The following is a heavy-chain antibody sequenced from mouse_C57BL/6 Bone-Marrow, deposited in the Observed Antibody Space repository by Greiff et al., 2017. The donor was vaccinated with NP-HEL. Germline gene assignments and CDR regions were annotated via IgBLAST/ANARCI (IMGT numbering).Heavy chain of an antibody. CDR3: ARPGIYYDYDWDYAMDY. CDR1: GFTFSSYG. Sequence: EVQRVESGGDLVKPGGSLKLSCAASGFTFSSYGMSWVRQTPDKRLEWVATISSGGSYTYYPDSVKGRFTISRDNAKNTLYLQMSSLKSEDTAMYYCARPGIYYDYDWDYAMDYWGQGTSVTVSS. J-gene: IGHJ4*01. D-gene: IGHD2-4*01. V-gene: IGHV5-6*01. CDR2: ISSGGSYT.